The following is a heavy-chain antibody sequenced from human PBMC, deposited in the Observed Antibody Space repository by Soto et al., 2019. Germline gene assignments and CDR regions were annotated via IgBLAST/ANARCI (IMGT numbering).Heavy chain of an antibody. CDR1: GGSINYYY. CDR2: IYYDGIT. V-gene: IGHV4-59*01. CDR3: ARWNEGLDY. Sequence: QVQLQESGPGLVKPSETLSLTCTVSGGSINYYYWSWMRQSPGKGLEWIGYIYYDGITDYNPSLRSRATISVDTSKYQFSMNLRSVTAADTALYYCARWNEGLDYWGKGALVTVSS. D-gene: IGHD1-1*01. J-gene: IGHJ4*02.